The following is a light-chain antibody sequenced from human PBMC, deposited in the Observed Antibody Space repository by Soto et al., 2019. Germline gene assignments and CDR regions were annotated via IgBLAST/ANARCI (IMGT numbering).Light chain of an antibody. CDR2: GNS. Sequence: QSVLTQPPSVSGAPGQRVTISCTGSSSNIGAGYDVHWYQQLPGTAPKLLIYGNSNRPSGVPDRFSGSKSGTSASLAITGIQAEDEAVYYGQSYDSSLSGYVFGTGTKVTV. CDR3: QSYDSSLSGYV. CDR1: SSNIGAGYD. V-gene: IGLV1-40*01. J-gene: IGLJ1*01.